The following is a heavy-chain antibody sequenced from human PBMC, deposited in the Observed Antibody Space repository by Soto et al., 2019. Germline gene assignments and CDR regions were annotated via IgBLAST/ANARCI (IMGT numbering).Heavy chain of an antibody. CDR3: ARDQSGEVAAAGTSWFDP. V-gene: IGHV4-34*01. D-gene: IGHD6-13*01. J-gene: IGHJ5*02. CDR2: INHSGST. Sequence: SETLSLTCAVYGGSFSGYYWTWIRQPPGTGLEWIGEINHSGSTNYNPSLKSRVTISVDTSKNQFSLKLTSVTAADTAVYYCARDQSGEVAAAGTSWFDPWGQGTLVTVSS. CDR1: GGSFSGYY.